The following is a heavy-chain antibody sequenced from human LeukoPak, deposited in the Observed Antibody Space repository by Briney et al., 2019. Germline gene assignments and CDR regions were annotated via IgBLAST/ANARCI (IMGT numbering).Heavy chain of an antibody. J-gene: IGHJ4*02. CDR3: ARDTVSNYYDY. V-gene: IGHV4-30-4*01. D-gene: IGHD3-16*01. Sequence: SETLSLTCTVSGGSISTDNYYWSWIRQPPGKGLEWIGFIHYSGTTYYNPSLNSRVTMSVDTSKNQFSLKLTSVTAADTAVYYCARDTVSNYYDYWGQGTPVTVSS. CDR2: IHYSGTT. CDR1: GGSISTDNYY.